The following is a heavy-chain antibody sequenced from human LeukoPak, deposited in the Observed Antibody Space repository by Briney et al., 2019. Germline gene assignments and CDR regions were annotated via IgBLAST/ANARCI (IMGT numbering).Heavy chain of an antibody. CDR1: GGSISSSGYY. CDR3: ARVSELAYYFDY. D-gene: IGHD3-10*01. CDR2: IYYSGST. J-gene: IGHJ4*02. Sequence: SETLSLTCTVSGGSISSSGYYWGWIRQPPGKGLEWIGSIYYSGSTYYNPSLKSRVTISVDTSKNQFSLKLSSVTAADTAVYYCARVSELAYYFDYWGQGTLVTVSS. V-gene: IGHV4-39*07.